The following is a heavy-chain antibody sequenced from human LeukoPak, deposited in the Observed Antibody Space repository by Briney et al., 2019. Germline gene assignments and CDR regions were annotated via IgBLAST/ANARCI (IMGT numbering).Heavy chain of an antibody. J-gene: IGHJ2*01. CDR1: GFTVSSNY. D-gene: IGHD6-13*01. CDR3: AREKLGYWCFDL. Sequence: PGGSLRLSCAASGFTVSSNYMRWVRQAPGKGLEWVSVLYSGGSAYYADSVKGRFPISRDNSKNTLYLQMNSLRAEDTAVYYCAREKLGYWCFDLWGRGTLVTVSP. V-gene: IGHV3-53*01. CDR2: LYSGGSA.